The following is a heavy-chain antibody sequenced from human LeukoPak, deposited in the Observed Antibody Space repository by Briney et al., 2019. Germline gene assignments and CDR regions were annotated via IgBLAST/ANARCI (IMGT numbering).Heavy chain of an antibody. CDR3: ARVGTGSWYFDL. Sequence: SETLSLTCAVYGGSFSGYYWSWIRQPPGKGLEWIGEINHSGSTNYNPSLKSRVTISVDTSKNQFSLKLSSLTAANTAVYYCARVGTGSWYFDLWGRGTLVTFSS. CDR1: GGSFSGYY. V-gene: IGHV4-34*01. D-gene: IGHD3-10*01. J-gene: IGHJ2*01. CDR2: INHSGST.